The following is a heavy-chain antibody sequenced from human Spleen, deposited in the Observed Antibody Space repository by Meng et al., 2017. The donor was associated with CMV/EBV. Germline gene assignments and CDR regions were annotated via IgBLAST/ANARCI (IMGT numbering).Heavy chain of an antibody. CDR2: IKEDGTEK. V-gene: IGHV3-7*01. CDR1: GFNFKTYW. J-gene: IGHJ4*02. D-gene: IGHD1-1*01. CDR3: AKVGSSTRLERD. Sequence: GESLKISCAASGFNFKTYWMTWVRQAPGKGLEWVANIKEDGTEKNYVDSVKGRFTISRDNVKNSVYLQMNSLGADDTAVYYCAKVGSSTRLERDWGQGTLVTVSS.